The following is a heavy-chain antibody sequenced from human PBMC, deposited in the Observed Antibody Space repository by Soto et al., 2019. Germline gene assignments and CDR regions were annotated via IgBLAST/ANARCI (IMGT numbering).Heavy chain of an antibody. Sequence: SETLSLTCTVSGGSISSYYWSWIRQPPGKGLEWIGYIYYSGSTNYNPSLKSRVTISVDTSKNQFSLKLSSVTAADTAVYYCARRGAGVVTTEDWGQGTLVTVSS. CDR3: ARRGAGVVTTED. V-gene: IGHV4-59*08. J-gene: IGHJ4*02. D-gene: IGHD2-15*01. CDR1: GGSISSYY. CDR2: IYYSGST.